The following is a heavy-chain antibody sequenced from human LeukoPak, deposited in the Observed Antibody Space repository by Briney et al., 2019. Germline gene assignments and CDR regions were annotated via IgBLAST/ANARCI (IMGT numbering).Heavy chain of an antibody. D-gene: IGHD2-2*01. CDR2: IYTSGST. J-gene: IGHJ6*03. V-gene: IGHV4-4*07. CDR3: ARAYCSSTSCSPGVYYMDG. Sequence: SETLSLTCTVPGGSISSYYWSWIRQPAGKGLEWIGRIYTSGSTNYNPSRKSRVTISVDKSKNQFSLKLSSVTAADTAVYYCARAYCSSTSCSPGVYYMDGWGKGTTVTVSS. CDR1: GGSISSYY.